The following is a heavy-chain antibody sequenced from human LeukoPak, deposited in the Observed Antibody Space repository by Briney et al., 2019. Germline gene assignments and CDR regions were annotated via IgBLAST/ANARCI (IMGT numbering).Heavy chain of an antibody. J-gene: IGHJ4*02. D-gene: IGHD5-18*01. Sequence: PGRSLRLSCAASGFTFSSYGMHWVRQAPGKGLEWVAAISYDGSNKYYADSVKGRFTISRDNSKNTLYLQMNSLRAEDTAVYYCAKGQTWIQLWFFDYWGQGTLVTVSS. V-gene: IGHV3-30*18. CDR1: GFTFSSYG. CDR3: AKGQTWIQLWFFDY. CDR2: ISYDGSNK.